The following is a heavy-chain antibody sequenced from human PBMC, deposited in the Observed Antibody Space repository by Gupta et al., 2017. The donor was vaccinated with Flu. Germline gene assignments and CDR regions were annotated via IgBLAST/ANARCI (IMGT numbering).Heavy chain of an antibody. CDR3: VRDRRDLVGGHYYYYMDV. V-gene: IGHV3-11*01. CDR1: GFTFTDYF. D-gene: IGHD3-16*01. CDR2: ITSSGKNV. J-gene: IGHJ6*03. Sequence: QAQLVESGGGLVKSGGSLTLSCLASGFTFTDYFITWIRQAPGKGLEWVASITSSGKNVYYADSVKGRFTVARDNSRNSVFLHMGGLRAEDTATYYCVRDRRDLVGGHYYYYMDVWGKGATVTVSS.